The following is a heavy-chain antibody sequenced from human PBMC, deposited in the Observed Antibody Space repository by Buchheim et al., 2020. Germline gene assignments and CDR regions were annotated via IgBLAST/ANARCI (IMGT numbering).Heavy chain of an antibody. V-gene: IGHV4-61*01. J-gene: IGHJ5*02. D-gene: IGHD2-15*01. CDR2: IYYSGST. CDR1: GGSVSSGSYY. Sequence: QVQLQESGPGLVKPSETLSLTCTVSGGSVSSGSYYWSWIRQPPGKGLEWIGYIYYSGSTNYNPSLKSRVTISVDTSKNQFSLKLSSVTAADTAVYYCARQIVVVVAATPGWFDPWGQGNL. CDR3: ARQIVVVVAATPGWFDP.